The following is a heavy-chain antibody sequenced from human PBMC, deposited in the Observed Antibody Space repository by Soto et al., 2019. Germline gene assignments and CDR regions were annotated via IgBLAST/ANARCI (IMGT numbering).Heavy chain of an antibody. V-gene: IGHV3-21*01. D-gene: IGHD6-19*01. J-gene: IGHJ5*02. CDR3: ARDLSVAGIWFDP. CDR2: ISSSSSYI. CDR1: GFTFCSYS. Sequence: GSPRICCAASGFTFCSYSMNWVRQAPGKGLEWVSSISSSSSYIYYADSVKGRFTISRDNAKNSLYLQMNSLRAEDTAVYYCARDLSVAGIWFDPWGQGTLVTVSS.